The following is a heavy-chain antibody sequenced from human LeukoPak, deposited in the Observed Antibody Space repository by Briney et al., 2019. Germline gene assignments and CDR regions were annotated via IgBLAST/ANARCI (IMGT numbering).Heavy chain of an antibody. Sequence: GGSLRLSCAASGLTFSSYWMSWVRQAPGKGLEWVANIKQDGSEKYYVDSVKGRFTISRDNAKNSLYLQMNSLRAEDTAVYYCARGVFFYGMDVWGQGTTVTVSS. CDR2: IKQDGSEK. D-gene: IGHD3-10*02. CDR3: ARGVFFYGMDV. V-gene: IGHV3-7*03. J-gene: IGHJ6*02. CDR1: GLTFSSYW.